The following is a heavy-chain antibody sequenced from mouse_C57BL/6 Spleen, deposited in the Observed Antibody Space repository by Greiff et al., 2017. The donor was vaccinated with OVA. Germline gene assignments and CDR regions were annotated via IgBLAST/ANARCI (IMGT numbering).Heavy chain of an antibody. Sequence: DVQLQESGPGLVKPSQSLSLTCSVTGYSITSGYYWNWIRQFPGNKLEWMGYISYDGSNNYNPSLKNRISITRDTSKNQFFLKLNSVTTEDTATYYCARDPSPDYWGQGTSVTVSS. D-gene: IGHD6-1*01. J-gene: IGHJ4*01. V-gene: IGHV3-6*01. CDR2: ISYDGSN. CDR1: GYSITSGYY. CDR3: ARDPSPDY.